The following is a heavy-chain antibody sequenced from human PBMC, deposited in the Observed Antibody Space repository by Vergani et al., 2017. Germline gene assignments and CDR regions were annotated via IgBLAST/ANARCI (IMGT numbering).Heavy chain of an antibody. Sequence: QVQLQESGPGLVKSSETLSLTCSVPFDSIRNLYCNWIRQPPGKGLGWIGSLYYSEKTNYNPSLKTRVTISVDTSKNQFSLPLNSVTAADTAVYYCPSDSHIGLRADRWGQGILVTVTS. CDR3: PSDSHIGLRADR. J-gene: IGHJ5*02. D-gene: IGHD2-8*01. CDR2: LYYSEKT. CDR1: FDSIRNLY. V-gene: IGHV4-59*11.